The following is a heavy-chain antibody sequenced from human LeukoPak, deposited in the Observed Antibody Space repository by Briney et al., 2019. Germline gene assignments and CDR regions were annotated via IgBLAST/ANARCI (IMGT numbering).Heavy chain of an antibody. CDR3: AREAYGGNSIDY. J-gene: IGHJ4*02. V-gene: IGHV4-30-2*01. D-gene: IGHD4-23*01. Sequence: SETLSLTCAVSGGSISSGGYSWSWIRQPPGKGLEWIGYIYHSGSTYYNPSLKSRDTISVDRSKNQFSLKLSSVTAADTAVYYCAREAYGGNSIDYWGQGTLVTVSS. CDR1: GGSISSGGYS. CDR2: IYHSGST.